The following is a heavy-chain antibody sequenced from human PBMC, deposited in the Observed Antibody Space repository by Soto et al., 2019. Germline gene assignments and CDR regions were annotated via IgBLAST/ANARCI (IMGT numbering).Heavy chain of an antibody. D-gene: IGHD1-1*01. CDR1: GFTFSSYA. V-gene: IGHV3-30-3*01. CDR3: ARAGDVYNRPEY. J-gene: IGHJ4*02. CDR2: ISHDGSNK. Sequence: QVQLVESGGGVVQPGTSLRLSCAASGFTFSSYAIHWVRQAPGKGLEWVALISHDGSNKFYADSVKGRFTISRDNFKNTVYLQMYSLRAEDTAVYYCARAGDVYNRPEYWGQGTLVTVSS.